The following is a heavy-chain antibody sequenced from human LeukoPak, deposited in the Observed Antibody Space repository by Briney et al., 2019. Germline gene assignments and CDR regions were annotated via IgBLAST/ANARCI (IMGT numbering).Heavy chain of an antibody. CDR1: VFTFRSYA. CDR2: ISYDGSNK. Sequence: GRALRLSFSAPVFTFRSYAMPRVRWAPGKVVECVAVISYDGSNKYYADSVKGRFTISRDNSKNTLYLQMNSLRAEDTAVYYCARDSARWYYMDVWGKGTTVTVSS. CDR3: ARDSARWYYMDV. V-gene: IGHV3-30*01. D-gene: IGHD6-6*01. J-gene: IGHJ6*03.